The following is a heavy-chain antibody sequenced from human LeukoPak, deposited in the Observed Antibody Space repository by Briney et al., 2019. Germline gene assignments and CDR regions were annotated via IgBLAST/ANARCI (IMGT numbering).Heavy chain of an antibody. V-gene: IGHV3-9*01. Sequence: PGGSLRLSCAASGFTFDDYAMHWVRQAPGKGLEWVSGISWYSGSIGYADSVKGRFTISRDNAKNSLYLQMNSLRAEDTALYYCAKDISEYYGMDVWGQGTTVTVSS. CDR3: AKDISEYYGMDV. CDR1: GFTFDDYA. J-gene: IGHJ6*02. D-gene: IGHD1-26*01. CDR2: ISWYSGSI.